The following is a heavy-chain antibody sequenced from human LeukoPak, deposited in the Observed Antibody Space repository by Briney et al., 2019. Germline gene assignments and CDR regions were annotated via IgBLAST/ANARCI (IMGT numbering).Heavy chain of an antibody. Sequence: PGGSLRLSCAASGFTFSSYSMNWVRQAPGKGLEWVSSISSSSSYIYYADSVKGRFTISRDNAKNSLYLQMNSLRAEDTAVYYCARSGRYFDWLLASFDYWGQGTLVTVSS. D-gene: IGHD3-9*01. J-gene: IGHJ4*02. CDR2: ISSSSSYI. CDR1: GFTFSSYS. CDR3: ARSGRYFDWLLASFDY. V-gene: IGHV3-21*04.